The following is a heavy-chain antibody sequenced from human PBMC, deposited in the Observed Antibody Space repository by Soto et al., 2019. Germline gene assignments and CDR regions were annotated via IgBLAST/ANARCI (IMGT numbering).Heavy chain of an antibody. Sequence: SETLSLTCAVYGGSFSGYYWSWIRQPPGKGLEWIGEINHSGSTNYNPSLKSRVTISVDTSKNQFSLKLGSVTAADTAVYYCARGLGSDDAFDIWGQGTMVTVSS. CDR1: GGSFSGYY. J-gene: IGHJ3*02. CDR3: ARGLGSDDAFDI. CDR2: INHSGST. V-gene: IGHV4-34*01.